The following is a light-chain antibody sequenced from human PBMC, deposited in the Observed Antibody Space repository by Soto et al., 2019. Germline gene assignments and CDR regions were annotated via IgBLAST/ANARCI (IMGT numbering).Light chain of an antibody. CDR3: QQYNKWPLT. J-gene: IGKJ4*01. CDR2: GAS. CDR1: QTVTRSY. V-gene: IGKV3-20*01. Sequence: EIVLTQSPGTMSLSPGERVTLSCRASQTVTRSYLAWYQQKPGQAPRLLIYGASIRATGIPDRFSGSGSGTDFTLTISSQQSEDFAVYYCQQYNKWPLTFGGGTKVEIK.